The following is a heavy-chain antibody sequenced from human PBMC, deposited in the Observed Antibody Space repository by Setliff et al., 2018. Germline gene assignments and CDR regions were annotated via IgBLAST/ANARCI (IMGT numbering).Heavy chain of an antibody. V-gene: IGHV4-61*09. CDR2: IYTSWST. CDR1: GDSISSRRNY. J-gene: IGHJ6*03. CDR3: ARMSGFQYIDV. Sequence: PSETLSLTCTVSGDSISSRRNYWGRFRQPAGKELEWIGQIYTSWSTNYNPSLKSRVTISLDTSKNQFSLSLTSVTAEDTAVYYCARMSGFQYIDVWDKGTTVTVSS. D-gene: IGHD3-3*01.